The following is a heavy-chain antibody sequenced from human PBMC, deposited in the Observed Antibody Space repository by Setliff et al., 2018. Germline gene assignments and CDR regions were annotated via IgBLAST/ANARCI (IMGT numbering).Heavy chain of an antibody. CDR2: ISAYSGNT. D-gene: IGHD3-10*01. J-gene: IGHJ6*02. CDR1: GYSFTNYA. V-gene: IGHV1-18*01. Sequence: ASVKVSCKASGYSFTNYAINWVRQAPGQGLEWVGWISAYSGNTYYAQKFQGRVTLTTDTSTSAAYMELRTLRSDDTAVYYCARGSTMIQGVRLYYHGLDVWGQGTTVTVSS. CDR3: ARGSTMIQGVRLYYHGLDV.